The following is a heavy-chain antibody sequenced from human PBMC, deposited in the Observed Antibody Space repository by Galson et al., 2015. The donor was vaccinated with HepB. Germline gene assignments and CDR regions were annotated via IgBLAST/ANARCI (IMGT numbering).Heavy chain of an antibody. CDR2: ISVYNGNT. V-gene: IGHV1-18*04. Sequence: SVKVSCKASGYTFSSYGISWVRQAPGQGLEWMGWISVYNGNTNYAQKFQGRVTMTTDTSTRTAYMELRSLRSDDTAVYYCARGGDQYGYFDYWGQGTLVTVSS. J-gene: IGHJ4*02. CDR3: ARGGDQYGYFDY. D-gene: IGHD3-16*01. CDR1: GYTFSSYG.